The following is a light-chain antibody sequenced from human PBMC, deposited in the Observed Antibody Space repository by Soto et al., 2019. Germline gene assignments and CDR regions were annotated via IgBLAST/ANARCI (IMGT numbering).Light chain of an antibody. CDR3: AAWDDSLSGPR. Sequence: QLVLTQPPSASGTPGQRVSISCSGSSSNIGSNYVYWYQQLPGTAPKLLIYRNNQRPSGVPDRFSGSKSGTSTSLAISGLRSEDDADYYCAAWDDSLSGPRFGGGTKLTVL. V-gene: IGLV1-47*01. CDR1: SSNIGSNY. CDR2: RNN. J-gene: IGLJ3*02.